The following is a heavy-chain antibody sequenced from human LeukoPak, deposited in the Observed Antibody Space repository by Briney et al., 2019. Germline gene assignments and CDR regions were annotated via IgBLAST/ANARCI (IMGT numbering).Heavy chain of an antibody. CDR3: ARGSHGDHDY. J-gene: IGHJ4*02. CDR2: ISLSGGST. CDR1: GVTLGSYA. V-gene: IGHV3-23*01. D-gene: IGHD4-17*01. Sequence: GGSLRLSCEASGVTLGSYAMSWARQAPGKGLEWVSAISLSGGSTYYTDSVKGRFTISRDNSKNTLYLQMNSLRAEDTAIYYCARGSHGDHDYWGQGILVTVSS.